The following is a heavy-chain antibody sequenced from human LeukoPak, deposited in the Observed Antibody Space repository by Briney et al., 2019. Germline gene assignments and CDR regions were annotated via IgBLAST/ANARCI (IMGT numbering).Heavy chain of an antibody. CDR1: GSTFRSHA. V-gene: IGHV3-23*05. J-gene: IGHJ4*02. CDR2: IDISGDST. D-gene: IGHD4/OR15-4a*01. Sequence: GGSLRPSCLVPGSTFRSHAMCWVRQAPGGGLEWVSSIDISGDSTSYADSVKGRLTISRDNSKNTLLLQMDSLRAEDSAIYYCANEIRPNDYWGQGTLVTVSS. CDR3: ANEIRPNDY.